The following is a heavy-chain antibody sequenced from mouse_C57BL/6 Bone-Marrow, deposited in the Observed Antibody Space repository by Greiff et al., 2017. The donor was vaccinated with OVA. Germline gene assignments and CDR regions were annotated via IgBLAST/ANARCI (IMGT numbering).Heavy chain of an antibody. CDR2: ISSGSSTI. V-gene: IGHV5-17*01. D-gene: IGHD1-1*01. Sequence: EVMLVESGGGLVKPGGSLKLSCAASGSTFSDYGMHWVRQAPEKGLEWVAYISSGSSTIYYADTVKGRFTISRDNAKNTLFLQMTSLRSEDTAMYYCARNGSSPWFAYWGQGTLVTVSA. CDR3: ARNGSSPWFAY. J-gene: IGHJ3*01. CDR1: GSTFSDYG.